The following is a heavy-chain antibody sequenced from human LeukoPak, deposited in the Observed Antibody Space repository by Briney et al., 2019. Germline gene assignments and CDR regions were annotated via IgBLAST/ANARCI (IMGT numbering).Heavy chain of an antibody. CDR2: INSDSSLM. V-gene: IGHV3-21*01. Sequence: GGSLRLSCAASGFTFSSYSMNWVRQAPGKGLEWVSSINSDSSLMYYAESVKGRFTISRDNARNSLYLQMSSLRVEDTAVYYCIRDLFDDYSLDYWGQGALVTVPS. J-gene: IGHJ4*02. CDR1: GFTFSSYS. CDR3: IRDLFDDYSLDY. D-gene: IGHD3-16*01.